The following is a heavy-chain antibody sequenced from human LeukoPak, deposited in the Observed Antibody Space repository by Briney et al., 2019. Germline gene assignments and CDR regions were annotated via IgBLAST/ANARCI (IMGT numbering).Heavy chain of an antibody. J-gene: IGHJ5*02. CDR3: AKDLIVGATTWFDP. V-gene: IGHV3-30*02. CDR1: GFTFSSYG. D-gene: IGHD1-26*01. Sequence: PGGSLRLSCAASGFTFSSYGMHWVRQAPGKGLEWVAFMRYDGSNKYYADSVKGRFTISRDNSKSTLYLQMNSLRAEDTAVYYCAKDLIVGATTWFDPWGQGTLVTVSS. CDR2: MRYDGSNK.